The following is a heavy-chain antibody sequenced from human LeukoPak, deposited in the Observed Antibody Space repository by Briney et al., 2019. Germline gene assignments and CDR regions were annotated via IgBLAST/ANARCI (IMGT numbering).Heavy chain of an antibody. J-gene: IGHJ3*02. D-gene: IGHD6-19*01. V-gene: IGHV3-7*04. CDR1: GFTFSSYW. CDR2: IKKDGSAK. CDR3: ARGSGWAFDI. Sequence: GGSLRLSCAASGFTFSSYWMTWVRQAPGKGLEWVAIIKKDGSAKYYVDSVRGRFTISRDNAENSLYLQLNSLRAEDTAVYYCARGSGWAFDIWGQGTMVTVSS.